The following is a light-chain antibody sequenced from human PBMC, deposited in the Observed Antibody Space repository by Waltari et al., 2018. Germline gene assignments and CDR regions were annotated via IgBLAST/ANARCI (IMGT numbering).Light chain of an antibody. CDR2: EVS. CDR1: SSDVGGYNY. Sequence: QSALTQPASVSGSPGQSITISCPGTSSDVGGYNYVSWYQQHPGKAPKLMIDEVSNRPSGVSNRFSGSKSGNTASLTISGLQAEDEADYYCSSYTSSSTLVFGGGTKLTVL. V-gene: IGLV2-14*01. J-gene: IGLJ2*01. CDR3: SSYTSSSTLV.